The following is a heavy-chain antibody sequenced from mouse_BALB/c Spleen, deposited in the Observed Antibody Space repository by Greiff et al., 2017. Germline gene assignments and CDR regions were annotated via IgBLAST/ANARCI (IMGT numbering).Heavy chain of an antibody. J-gene: IGHJ3*01. Sequence: QVQLQQSGAELARPGASVKLSCKASGYTFTSYWMQWVKQRPGQGLDWIGAIYPGDGDTRYTQKFKGKATLTADKSSSTAYMQLSSLASEDSAVYYCARSDGYGFAYWGQGTLVTVSA. D-gene: IGHD2-3*01. V-gene: IGHV1-87*01. CDR1: GYTFTSYW. CDR2: IYPGDGDT. CDR3: ARSDGYGFAY.